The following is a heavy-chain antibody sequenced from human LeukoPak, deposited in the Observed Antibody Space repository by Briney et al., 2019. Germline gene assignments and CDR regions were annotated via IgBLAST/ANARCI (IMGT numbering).Heavy chain of an antibody. CDR1: GGSISSYY. CDR3: ARDLPVIAAAGNYYYYYMDV. Sequence: SETLSLTCTVSGGSISSYYWSWIRQPAGKGLEWIERIYTSGSTNYNPSLKSRVTMSVDTSKNQFSLKLSSVTAADTAVYYCARDLPVIAAAGNYYYYYMDVWGKGTTVTVSS. D-gene: IGHD6-13*01. CDR2: IYTSGST. J-gene: IGHJ6*03. V-gene: IGHV4-4*07.